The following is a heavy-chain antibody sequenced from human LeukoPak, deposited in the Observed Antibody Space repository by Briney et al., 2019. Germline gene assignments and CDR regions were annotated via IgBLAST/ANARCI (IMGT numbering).Heavy chain of an antibody. D-gene: IGHD3-22*01. CDR2: IFYNRNT. CDR1: GGSILDSTYY. Sequence: PSETLSLTCTVSGGSILDSTYYWAWIRQPPGKGLEWIATIFYNRNTHYNPSLKSRVTMSVDTVKNQFSLNLNSVTAADTAVYYCARQSSGYYYGWFDPWGQGTLVTVSS. V-gene: IGHV4-39*01. J-gene: IGHJ5*02. CDR3: ARQSSGYYYGWFDP.